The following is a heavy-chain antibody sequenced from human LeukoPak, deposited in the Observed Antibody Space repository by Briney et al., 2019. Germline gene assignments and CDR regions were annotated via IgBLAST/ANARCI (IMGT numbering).Heavy chain of an antibody. CDR1: GFSFSGYA. Sequence: GGSLRLSCEATGFSFSGYAMSWVRQAPGKGLEWVSHISHTGGDTHYADSVKGRFTISRDSSTLYLQMNSLRAEDTATYFCGRKHLQTPPVFLDVWGQGTTVTVSS. CDR3: GRKHLQTPPVFLDV. D-gene: IGHD3-16*01. J-gene: IGHJ6*02. V-gene: IGHV3-23*01. CDR2: ISHTGGDT.